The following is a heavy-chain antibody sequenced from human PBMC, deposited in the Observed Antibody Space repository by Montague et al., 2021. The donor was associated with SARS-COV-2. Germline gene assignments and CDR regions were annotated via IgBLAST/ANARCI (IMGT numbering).Heavy chain of an antibody. CDR3: ARDVVAAPGSFDY. D-gene: IGHD6-13*01. V-gene: IGHV4-4*07. Sequence: SETLSLTCTVSGDSISYFYWSWIRQPAGKGLEWIGRVYASGSTNYNPSLNGRVTMSVDTSTKQFSLRLSPVTAADTAVYYCARDVVAAPGSFDYWGQGTLVTVSS. J-gene: IGHJ4*02. CDR2: VYASGST. CDR1: GDSISYFY.